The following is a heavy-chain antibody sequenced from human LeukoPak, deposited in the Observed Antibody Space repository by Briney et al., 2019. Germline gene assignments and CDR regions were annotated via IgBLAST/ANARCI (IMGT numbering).Heavy chain of an antibody. Sequence: GGSLRLSCAASGFTFSSYWMSWVRQAPGKGLEWVANIKQDGSEKYYVDSVKGRFTISRDNAKNSLYLQMNGLRAEDTAVYYCAKDQVRGYSYGIKDYWGQGTLVTVSS. CDR1: GFTFSSYW. V-gene: IGHV3-7*01. CDR3: AKDQVRGYSYGIKDY. J-gene: IGHJ4*02. D-gene: IGHD5-18*01. CDR2: IKQDGSEK.